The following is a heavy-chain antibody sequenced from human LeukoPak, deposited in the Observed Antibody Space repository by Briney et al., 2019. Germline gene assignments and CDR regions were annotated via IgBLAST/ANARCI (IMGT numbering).Heavy chain of an antibody. D-gene: IGHD3-22*01. CDR2: IYSGGST. Sequence: GGSLRLSCAASGFTVSSNYMSWVRQASGKGLEWVSVIYSGGSTYYADSVKGRFTISRDNSKNTLYLQMNSLRAEDTAVYYCARDGGEGHYYDSSGYALYWYFDLWGRGTLVTVSS. CDR3: ARDGGEGHYYDSSGYALYWYFDL. J-gene: IGHJ2*01. V-gene: IGHV3-53*01. CDR1: GFTVSSNY.